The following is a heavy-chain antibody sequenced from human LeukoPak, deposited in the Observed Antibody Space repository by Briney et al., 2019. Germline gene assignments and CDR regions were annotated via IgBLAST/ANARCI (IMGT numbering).Heavy chain of an antibody. J-gene: IGHJ4*02. Sequence: GGSMILSCSASGFTFSSDSMNWVSQDPGKGLEWVSSISSSSSYIYYADSLKGRFTISRDNAKNSLYLQMNSLRAEDTAVYYCARAVLARLVDYWGQGTLVTVSS. V-gene: IGHV3-21*01. CDR2: ISSSSSYI. CDR1: GFTFSSDS. CDR3: ARAVLARLVDY. D-gene: IGHD4/OR15-4a*01.